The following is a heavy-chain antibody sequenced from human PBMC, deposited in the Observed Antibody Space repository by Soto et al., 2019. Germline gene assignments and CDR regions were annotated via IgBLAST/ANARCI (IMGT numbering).Heavy chain of an antibody. Sequence: SETLSLTCAVYGGSFSGYYWSWIRQPPGKGLEWIGEINHSGSTNYNPSLKSRVTISVDTSKNQFSLKLSSVTAADTAVYYGGRGWAARPFDYWGQGTLVTVSS. CDR1: GGSFSGYY. CDR2: INHSGST. CDR3: GRGWAARPFDY. V-gene: IGHV4-34*01. D-gene: IGHD6-6*01. J-gene: IGHJ4*02.